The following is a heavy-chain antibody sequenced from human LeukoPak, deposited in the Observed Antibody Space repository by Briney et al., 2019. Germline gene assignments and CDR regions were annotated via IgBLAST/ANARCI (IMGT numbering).Heavy chain of an antibody. J-gene: IGHJ4*02. V-gene: IGHV3-49*03. CDR3: SRGLHDYGDSNYYFDQ. Sequence: PGRSLRLSCTASGFSFGDDAWSWFRQAPGKGLEFVCFIRKKGYGETTDYAASVRGRFTISRDDAKSIAYLQMNSLEIEDTALYYCSRGLHDYGDSNYYFDQCGRGTQVTVSS. D-gene: IGHD4-17*01. CDR1: GFSFGDDA. CDR2: IRKKGYGETT.